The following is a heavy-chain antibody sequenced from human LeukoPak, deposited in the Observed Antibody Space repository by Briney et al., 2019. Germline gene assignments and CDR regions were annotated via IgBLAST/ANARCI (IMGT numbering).Heavy chain of an antibody. J-gene: IGHJ6*02. CDR1: GGSISGYC. CDR3: ATDYSNFYGMDV. V-gene: IGHV4-59*01. D-gene: IGHD4-11*01. Sequence: SETLSLTCTVSGGSISGYCWSWIRQPPGKGLEWIGYIQNSARTNYNPSLESRVTISVDSSKDQFSLRLSSVTAADTAVYYCATDYSNFYGMDVWGQGTTVTVSS. CDR2: IQNSART.